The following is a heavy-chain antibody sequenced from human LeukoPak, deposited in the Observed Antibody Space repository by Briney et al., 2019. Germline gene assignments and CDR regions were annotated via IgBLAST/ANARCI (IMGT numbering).Heavy chain of an antibody. J-gene: IGHJ4*02. CDR2: ISYDGSNK. CDR3: ARDNSANFDY. V-gene: IGHV3-30-3*01. D-gene: IGHD2-21*01. CDR1: GFTFSSYA. Sequence: PGRSLRLSCAASGFTFSSYAMHWVRQAPGKGLEWVAVISYDGSNKYYADSVKGRFTISRDNSKNTLYLQMNSLRAEDTAVYYCARDNSANFDYWGQGTLVTVSS.